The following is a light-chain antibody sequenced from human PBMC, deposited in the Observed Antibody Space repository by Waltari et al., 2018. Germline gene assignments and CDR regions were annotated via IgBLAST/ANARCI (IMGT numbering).Light chain of an antibody. Sequence: QSVLAQPPPVSAAPGQRVTISETVSRPSIGATCVVVWYQHVPGTAPKVLIYGNTHRPSGVPDRFSASKSGTSASLAIPGLQAEDEGYYYCQSYDSNLSGLVFGTGTKVTVL. J-gene: IGLJ1*01. CDR1: RPSIGATCV. CDR2: GNT. CDR3: QSYDSNLSGLV. V-gene: IGLV1-40*01.